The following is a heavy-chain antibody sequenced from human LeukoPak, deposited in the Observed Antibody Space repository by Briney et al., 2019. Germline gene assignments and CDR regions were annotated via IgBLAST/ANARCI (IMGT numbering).Heavy chain of an antibody. Sequence: QPGGSLRLSCAASGFTFTTYAMHWVRQAPGKGLEWVAVISYDGSNKYYADSVKGRFTISRDNSKNTLYLQMNSLRAEDTAVYYCAKEWRELIAVAGTRNWFDPWGQGTLVTVSS. CDR3: AKEWRELIAVAGTRNWFDP. D-gene: IGHD6-19*01. V-gene: IGHV3-30*04. CDR2: ISYDGSNK. CDR1: GFTFTTYA. J-gene: IGHJ5*02.